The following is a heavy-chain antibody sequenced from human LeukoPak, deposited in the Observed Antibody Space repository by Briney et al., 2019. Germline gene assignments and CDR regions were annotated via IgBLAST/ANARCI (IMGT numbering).Heavy chain of an antibody. CDR1: GGSINTYY. Sequence: SETLSLTCSVSGGSINTYYWSWIRQTPGKGLEWIGFIYYTGSTNYNPPLKSRVTMSVDTSKSQFSLKLTSVTAADTALYYCARGANRLDSWGRGTLVTVSS. CDR3: ARGANRLDS. J-gene: IGHJ4*02. CDR2: IYYTGST. V-gene: IGHV4-59*12. D-gene: IGHD1-14*01.